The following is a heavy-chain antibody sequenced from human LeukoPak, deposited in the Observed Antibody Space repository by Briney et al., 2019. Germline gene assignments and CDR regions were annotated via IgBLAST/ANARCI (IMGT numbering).Heavy chain of an antibody. CDR2: ISAAGGST. J-gene: IGHJ3*02. CDR1: GFTFSTYG. V-gene: IGHV3-23*01. Sequence: PGGSLRLSCAASGFTFSTYGMTWVRQAPGKGLEWVSSISAAGGSTYYADFVQGRFTISRDNSKNTLSLQMNSLRAEDTALYYCAKDGRDIVLVPAPSDIWGRGTMVIVSS. CDR3: AKDGRDIVLVPAPSDI. D-gene: IGHD2-2*01.